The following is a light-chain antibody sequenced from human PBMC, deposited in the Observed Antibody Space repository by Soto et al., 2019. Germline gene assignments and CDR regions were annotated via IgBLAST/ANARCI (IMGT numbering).Light chain of an antibody. J-gene: IGLJ3*02. CDR3: AAWDDSRSGYWV. CDR2: RNN. V-gene: IGLV1-47*01. CDR1: SSNIGSNY. Sequence: QSVLTQPPSASGTPGQRVTISCSGSSSNIGSNYVYWYQQLPGTAPKLLIYRNNQRPSGVPDRISVSKSGTSASLAISGLRSEAETDYYCAAWDDSRSGYWVFGGGTKLTVL.